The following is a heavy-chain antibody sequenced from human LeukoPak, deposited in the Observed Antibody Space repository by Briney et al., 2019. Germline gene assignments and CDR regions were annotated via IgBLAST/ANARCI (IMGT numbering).Heavy chain of an antibody. V-gene: IGHV4-59*08. J-gene: IGHJ4*02. CDR1: GGSITVYY. Sequence: SETLSLTCTVSGGSITVYYWSWIRQPPGKGLEGLGYTRYSGSTSYNPSLKSRVTVSVDTSKNQLSLRLTSVTAADTAIYYCVRHDLRGGSYDYSGQGTLVAVSS. CDR2: TRYSGST. D-gene: IGHD3-16*01. CDR3: VRHDLRGGSYDY.